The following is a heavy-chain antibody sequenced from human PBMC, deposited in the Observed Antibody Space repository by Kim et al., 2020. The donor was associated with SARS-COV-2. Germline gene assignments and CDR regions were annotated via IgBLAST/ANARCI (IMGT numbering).Heavy chain of an antibody. J-gene: IGHJ6*02. CDR2: FDPEDAET. V-gene: IGHV1-24*01. D-gene: IGHD3-10*01. Sequence: ASVKVSCKVSGYTLNELSIHWVRQAPGRGLEWMGGFDPEDAETIYAQKFQGRVTMTEATSTDTAYMELGSLRSEDTAVYYCATAFAVRGDRRDYYYYYGIDVWGQGTTVTVSS. CDR1: GYTLNELS. CDR3: ATAFAVRGDRRDYYYYYGIDV.